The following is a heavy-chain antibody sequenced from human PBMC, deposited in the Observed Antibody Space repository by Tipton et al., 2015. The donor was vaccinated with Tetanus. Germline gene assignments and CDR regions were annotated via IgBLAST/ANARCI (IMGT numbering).Heavy chain of an antibody. CDR3: ARYNVLNWNYVANDY. J-gene: IGHJ4*02. V-gene: IGHV4-39*01. D-gene: IGHD1-7*01. CDR2: IFDSGNT. Sequence: TLSLTCSVSGGSIISSNYYWGWIRQPPGKGLEWIGTIFDSGNTYFNPSLTSRVSISVDTSKNQFSLKLTSVTAADTAVYFCARYNVLNWNYVANDYWGQGTLVTVSS. CDR1: GGSIISSNYY.